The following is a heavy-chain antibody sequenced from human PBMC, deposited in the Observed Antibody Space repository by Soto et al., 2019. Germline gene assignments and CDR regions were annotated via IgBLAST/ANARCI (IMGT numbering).Heavy chain of an antibody. V-gene: IGHV3-21*01. CDR2: ISSSSSYI. CDR3: ARVNSDYYCYGMDV. J-gene: IGHJ6*02. CDR1: GFTFSSYS. D-gene: IGHD1-1*01. Sequence: EVQLVESGGGLVKPGGSLRLSCAASGFTFSSYSMNWVRQAPGKGLEWVSSISSSSSYIYYADSVKGRFTISRDNAKNSLYLQMNSLRAEDTAVYYCARVNSDYYCYGMDVWGQGTTVTVSS.